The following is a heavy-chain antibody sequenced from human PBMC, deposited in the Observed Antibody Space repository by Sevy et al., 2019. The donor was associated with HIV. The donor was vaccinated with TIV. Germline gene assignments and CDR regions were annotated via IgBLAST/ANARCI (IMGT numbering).Heavy chain of an antibody. D-gene: IGHD4-17*01. J-gene: IGHJ4*02. CDR1: GFVFRNYG. V-gene: IGHV7-4-1*02. CDR2: INTNTGNP. CDR3: ARGEVYGDYEYYFDY. Sequence: ASVKVSCKTSGFVFRNYGISWVRQAPGQGLEWMGRINTNTGNPTYAKGFTGRFVFSLDTSVSTAYLQISSLKAEDTAVYYCARGEVYGDYEYYFDYWGQGTLVTVSS.